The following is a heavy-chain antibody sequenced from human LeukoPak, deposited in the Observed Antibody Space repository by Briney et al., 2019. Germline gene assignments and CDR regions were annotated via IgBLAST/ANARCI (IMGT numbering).Heavy chain of an antibody. CDR1: GGSISSYY. V-gene: IGHV4-59*06. Sequence: SETLSLTCTISGGSISSYYWSWIRQHPGKGLEWIGYIYYSGSTYYNPSLKSRVTISVDTSKNQFSLKLSSVTAADTAVYYCARDIPTGTRFDPWGQGTLVTVSS. CDR3: ARDIPTGTRFDP. J-gene: IGHJ5*02. CDR2: IYYSGST. D-gene: IGHD1-7*01.